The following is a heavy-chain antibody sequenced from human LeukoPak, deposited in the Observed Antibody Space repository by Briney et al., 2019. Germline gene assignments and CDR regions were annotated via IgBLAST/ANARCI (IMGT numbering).Heavy chain of an antibody. J-gene: IGHJ3*02. V-gene: IGHV3-21*01. Sequence: GGSLRLSCAASGFTFSSYTMNWVRQAPGKGLEWVSSISSSSSYKYYADSVKGRFTISRDNAKNTLYLQMNSLRAEDTAVYYCAKDSGIAVAGTLRAFDIWGQGTMVTVSS. CDR1: GFTFSSYT. CDR3: AKDSGIAVAGTLRAFDI. D-gene: IGHD6-19*01. CDR2: ISSSSSYK.